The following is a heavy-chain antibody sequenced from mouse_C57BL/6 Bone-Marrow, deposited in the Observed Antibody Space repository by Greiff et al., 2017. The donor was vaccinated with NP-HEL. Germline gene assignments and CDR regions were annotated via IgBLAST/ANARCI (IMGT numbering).Heavy chain of an antibody. D-gene: IGHD2-12*01. J-gene: IGHJ3*01. V-gene: IGHV14-2*01. CDR3: ARSDDGWFAC. CDR2: SDPEDGET. CDR1: GFNIKDYY. Sequence: EVQLQQSGAELVKPGASVKLSCTASGFNIKDYYMHWVKQRTEQGLEGIGRSDPEDGETKYAPTFQGKATKTADTSSNTTYLQLSSLTSADTSVYCCARSDDGWFACWGRGTLITVSA.